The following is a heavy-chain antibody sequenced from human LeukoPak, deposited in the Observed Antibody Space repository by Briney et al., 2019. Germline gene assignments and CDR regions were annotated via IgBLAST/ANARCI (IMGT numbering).Heavy chain of an antibody. CDR1: GFTFNNYA. Sequence: GGTLRLSCAASGFTFNNYAVTWARQAPGRGLEWVSTINPSGSNTYYADSVKGRFTISRDNSKNTLYLQMNSLRAEDTAVYYCAKREMAVRAFDFWGQGTLVTVSS. V-gene: IGHV3-23*01. D-gene: IGHD6-19*01. CDR3: AKREMAVRAFDF. CDR2: INPSGSNT. J-gene: IGHJ4*02.